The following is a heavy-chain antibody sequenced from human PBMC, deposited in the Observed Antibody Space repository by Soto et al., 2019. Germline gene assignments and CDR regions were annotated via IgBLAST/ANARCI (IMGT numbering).Heavy chain of an antibody. V-gene: IGHV4-39*01. CDR1: GGSISSSSYY. D-gene: IGHD4-17*01. Sequence: SETLSLTCTVSGGSISSSSYYWGWIRQSPGKGLEWIGSISYSGSTYYNPSLKSRVTILVDTSKNQFSLRLSSVTAADTAVYYCARLHNDYGDYIDYWGQGTLVTVSS. CDR2: ISYSGST. J-gene: IGHJ4*02. CDR3: ARLHNDYGDYIDY.